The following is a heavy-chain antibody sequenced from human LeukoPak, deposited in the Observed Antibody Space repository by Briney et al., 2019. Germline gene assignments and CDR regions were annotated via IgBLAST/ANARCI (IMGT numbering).Heavy chain of an antibody. CDR2: IYHSGST. D-gene: IGHD3-10*01. V-gene: IGHV4-4*02. J-gene: IGHJ4*02. CDR3: ARDSNTMVRGVIITVGFDY. Sequence: SGTLSLTCAVSDGSISSSNWWSWVRQPPGKGLEWIGEIYHSGSTNYNPSLKSRVTTSVDKSKNQFSLKLSSVTAADTAVYYCARDSNTMVRGVIITVGFDYWGQGTLVTVSS. CDR1: DGSISSSNW.